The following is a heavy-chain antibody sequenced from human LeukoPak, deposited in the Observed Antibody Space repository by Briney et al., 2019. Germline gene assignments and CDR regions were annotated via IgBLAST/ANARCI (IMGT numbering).Heavy chain of an antibody. CDR1: GFPLSAYS. CDR3: ATYNWNYRAFNF. CDR2: ISSSSNTV. J-gene: IGHJ4*02. Sequence: PGGSLRLSCAASGFPLSAYSINWVREAPRTGLEWVSYISSSSNTVEYADSVKGRFTISRDNAKNSLYLQMNSLRAEDTAVYYCATYNWNYRAFNFWGQGTLVTVSS. V-gene: IGHV3-48*04. D-gene: IGHD1-7*01.